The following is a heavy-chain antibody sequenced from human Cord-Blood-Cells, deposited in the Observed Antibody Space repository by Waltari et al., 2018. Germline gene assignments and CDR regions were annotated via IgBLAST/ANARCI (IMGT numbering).Heavy chain of an antibody. CDR1: GGSFSGYY. J-gene: IGHJ2*01. Sequence: QVQLQQWGAGLLKPSETLSLTCAVYGGSFSGYYWSWIRQPPGKGLEWIGEINHSGSTNYNPSLKSRVTISVDTSKNQFSLKLSSVTAADTAVYYCARRDPWTHWYFDLWGRGTLVTVSS. V-gene: IGHV4-34*01. D-gene: IGHD1-1*01. CDR2: INHSGST. CDR3: ARRDPWTHWYFDL.